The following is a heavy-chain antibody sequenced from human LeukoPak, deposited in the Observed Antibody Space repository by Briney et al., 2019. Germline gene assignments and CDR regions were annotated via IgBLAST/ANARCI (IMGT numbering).Heavy chain of an antibody. CDR2: IGAYNGNT. Sequence: ASVKVSCKASGYTFTSYGISWVRQAPGQGLEWMGWIGAYNGNTNYAQKLQGRVTMTTDTSTSTAYMELRSLRSDDTAVYYCASGYSGYDSNGMDVWGQGTTVTVSS. CDR1: GYTFTSYG. V-gene: IGHV1-18*01. CDR3: ASGYSGYDSNGMDV. J-gene: IGHJ6*02. D-gene: IGHD5-12*01.